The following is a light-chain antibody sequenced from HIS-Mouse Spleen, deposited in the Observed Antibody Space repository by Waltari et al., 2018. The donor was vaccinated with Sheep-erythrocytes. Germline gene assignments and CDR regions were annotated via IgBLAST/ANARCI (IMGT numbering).Light chain of an antibody. J-gene: IGLJ3*02. CDR1: SSDVGSYNL. CDR2: EGS. CDR3: CSYAGSSTPWV. V-gene: IGLV2-23*01. Sequence: QSALTQPASASGSPGQSITISCTGTSSDVGSYNLVSWYQQPPGKAPKLMIYEGSKRPSGVSNRFSGSKSGNTASLTISGLQAEDEADYYCCSYAGSSTPWVFGGGTKLTVL.